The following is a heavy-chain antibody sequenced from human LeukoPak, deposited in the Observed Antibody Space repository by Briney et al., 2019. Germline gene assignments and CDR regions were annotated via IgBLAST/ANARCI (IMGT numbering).Heavy chain of an antibody. CDR1: GYTFTSYD. CDR3: ARGRVGALDY. J-gene: IGHJ4*02. CDR2: MNPNSGNT. Sequence: ASVKLSCKASGYTFTSYDINWVRQATGQGLEWMGRMNPNSGNTGYAQKFQGRVTMTRNTSMSTAYMELSSLRAEDTAVYYCARGRVGALDYWGQGTLVTVSS. V-gene: IGHV1-8*01. D-gene: IGHD1-26*01.